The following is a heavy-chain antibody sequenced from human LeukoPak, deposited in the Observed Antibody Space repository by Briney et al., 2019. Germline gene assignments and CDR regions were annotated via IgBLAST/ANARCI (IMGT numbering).Heavy chain of an antibody. CDR2: ISAYNGNT. J-gene: IGHJ3*02. Sequence: ASVKVSCKASGYTFTSYGISWVRQAPGQGLEWMGWISAYNGNTNYAQKPQGRVTTTTDTSTSTAYMELRSLRSDDTAVYYCARGPYSSGWFHDAFDIWGQGTMVTVSS. CDR3: ARGPYSSGWFHDAFDI. D-gene: IGHD6-19*01. CDR1: GYTFTSYG. V-gene: IGHV1-18*01.